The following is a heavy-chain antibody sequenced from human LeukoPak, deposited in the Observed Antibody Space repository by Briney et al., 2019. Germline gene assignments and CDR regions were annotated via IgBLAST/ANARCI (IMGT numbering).Heavy chain of an antibody. CDR2: MYYSGIT. CDR3: ARDKSRTAAPGSWFDP. CDR1: GDSFSSHY. D-gene: IGHD6-13*01. V-gene: IGHV4-59*11. J-gene: IGHJ5*02. Sequence: SETLSLTCTVSGDSFSSHYLSWIRQAPGKGLEWIGDMYYSGITNYNPSLKSRVTISADTSKNQFYLRLTSVSAADTAVYYCARDKSRTAAPGSWFDPWGQGTMVTVSS.